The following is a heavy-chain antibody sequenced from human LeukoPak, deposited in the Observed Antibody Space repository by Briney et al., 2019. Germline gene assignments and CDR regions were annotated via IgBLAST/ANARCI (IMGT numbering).Heavy chain of an antibody. CDR2: IRKDGSNK. V-gene: IGHV3-30*02. J-gene: IGHJ4*02. Sequence: GGSLRLSCEASGFDFSGFGMHWVRQAPGKGLEWVSFIRKDGSNKWYADSVKGRSAISRDNSKNTLYLQMNSLRTEDTAMYYCANGYCSAGSCCPFDYWGQGALITVSS. D-gene: IGHD2-15*01. CDR1: GFDFSGFG. CDR3: ANGYCSAGSCCPFDY.